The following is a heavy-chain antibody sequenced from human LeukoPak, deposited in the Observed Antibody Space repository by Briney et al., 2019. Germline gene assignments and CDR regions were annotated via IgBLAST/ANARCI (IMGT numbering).Heavy chain of an antibody. Sequence: GGTLRLSCAASGFTFSSYGMSWVRQAPGKGLEWVSAISGSGGSTYYADSVKGRFTISRDNSKNTLYLQMNSLRAEDTAVYYCATRSGYYYVFDYWGQGTLVTVSS. CDR1: GFTFSSYG. CDR3: ATRSGYYYVFDY. J-gene: IGHJ4*02. V-gene: IGHV3-23*01. D-gene: IGHD3-22*01. CDR2: ISGSGGST.